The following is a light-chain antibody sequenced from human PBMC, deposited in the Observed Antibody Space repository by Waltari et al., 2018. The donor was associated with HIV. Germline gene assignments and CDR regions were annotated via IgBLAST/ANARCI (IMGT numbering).Light chain of an antibody. J-gene: IGLJ3*02. Sequence: QSALTQPPSASGSLGQSVTISCTGSSSDIGAYDSVSWFQQHPRSAPKLLLYEVTRRPSTVSDRFAGSRSGSTAFLTVAGLHPDDEATYFCSSYGDSLRVLFGGGTNVTVL. CDR2: EVT. CDR1: SSDIGAYDS. V-gene: IGLV2-8*01. CDR3: SSYGDSLRVL.